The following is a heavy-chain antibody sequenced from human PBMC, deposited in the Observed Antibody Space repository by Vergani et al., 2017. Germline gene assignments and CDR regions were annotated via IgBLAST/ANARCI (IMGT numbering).Heavy chain of an antibody. Sequence: QVQLVQSGAEVKKPGASVKVSCKASGYTFTSYYMHWVRQAPGQGLEWMGIINPSGGSTSYAQKFQGRVTMTRDTSTSTVYMELSSLRSEDTAVYYCARDREATYYYYGMDVWGQGTTVTVSS. CDR1: GYTFTSYY. CDR3: ARDREATYYYYGMDV. V-gene: IGHV1-46*03. J-gene: IGHJ6*02. D-gene: IGHD1-26*01. CDR2: INPSGGST.